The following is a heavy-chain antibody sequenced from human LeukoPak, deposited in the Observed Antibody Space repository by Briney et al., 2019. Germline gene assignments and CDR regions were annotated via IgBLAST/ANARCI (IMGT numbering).Heavy chain of an antibody. CDR1: GYSFTSYW. CDR2: IYPGDSDT. Sequence: GESLKISCKGSGYSFTSYWIGWVRQMPGKGLEWMGIIYPGDSDTRYSPSFQGQVTISADKSISTAHLQWSSLKASDTAMYYCARHVVSSSSWCNFDYWGQGTLVTVSS. J-gene: IGHJ4*02. D-gene: IGHD6-13*01. CDR3: ARHVVSSSSWCNFDY. V-gene: IGHV5-51*01.